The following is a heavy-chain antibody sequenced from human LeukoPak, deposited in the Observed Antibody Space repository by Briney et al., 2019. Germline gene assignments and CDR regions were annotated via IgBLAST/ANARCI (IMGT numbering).Heavy chain of an antibody. V-gene: IGHV4-38-2*01. J-gene: IGHJ4*02. D-gene: IGHD3-22*01. Sequence: RPSETLSLTCAVSGYSISSGYYWGWIRQPPGKGLEWIGSIYHSGSTYYNPSLKSRVTISVDTSKNQFSLKLSSVTAADTAVYYCARANLLVVGVVVVTPELYYFDYWGQGTLVTVSS. CDR3: ARANLLVVGVVVVTPELYYFDY. CDR1: GYSISSGYY. CDR2: IYHSGST.